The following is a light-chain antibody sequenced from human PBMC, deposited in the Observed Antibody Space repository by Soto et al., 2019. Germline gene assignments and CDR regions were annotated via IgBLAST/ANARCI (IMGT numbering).Light chain of an antibody. CDR3: QQYNNFWT. V-gene: IGKV3-15*01. J-gene: IGKJ1*01. Sequence: EIVMTQSPATPSVSPGERATLSCRASQSVSSNLAWYQQKPGQAPRLLIYGASTRATGIPARFSGSGSGTEFTLTISSLQSEDFAVYYCQQYNNFWTFGQGTKVEIK. CDR1: QSVSSN. CDR2: GAS.